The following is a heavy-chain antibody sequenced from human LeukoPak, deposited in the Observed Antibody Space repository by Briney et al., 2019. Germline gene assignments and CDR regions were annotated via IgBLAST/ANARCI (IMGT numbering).Heavy chain of an antibody. CDR1: GYTFTCYY. V-gene: IGHV1-2*02. CDR3: ARLREMATGHFQH. J-gene: IGHJ1*01. D-gene: IGHD5-24*01. CDR2: INPNSGGT. Sequence: ASVKVSCKASGYTFTCYYIHWVRQAPGQWLEWMGWINPNSGGTNYAQKFQGRVTMTRDTSISTAYMELSRLRSDDTAVYYCARLREMATGHFQHWGQGTLVTVSS.